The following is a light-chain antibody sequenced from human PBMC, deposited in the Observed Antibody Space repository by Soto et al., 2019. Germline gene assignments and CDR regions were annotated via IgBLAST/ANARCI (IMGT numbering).Light chain of an antibody. V-gene: IGLV2-14*01. CDR1: RSDVGGYNY. J-gene: IGLJ3*02. CDR3: SSSTSITTWV. Sequence: QSVLTQPASVSGSPGQSITISCTGTRSDVGGYNYVSWYQPHPGKAPKLMIYEVSNRPSGVSNRFSGSKSGNTASLTISGLQAEDEADYYCSSSTSITTWVFGGGTQLTVL. CDR2: EVS.